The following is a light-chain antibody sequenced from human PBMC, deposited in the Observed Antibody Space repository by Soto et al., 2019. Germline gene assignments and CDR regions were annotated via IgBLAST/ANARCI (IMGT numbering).Light chain of an antibody. J-gene: IGLJ1*01. V-gene: IGLV1-40*01. CDR1: SSNIGAGYD. Sequence: QSVLTQPPSVSGAPGQRVTISCTGSSSNIGAGYDVHWYQQLPGTAPKVLIYGNNNRPSGVPDRFSGSKSGTSASLAITGLQAEDEADYYCPSYDTSLSAYVFGTGTKVTVL. CDR2: GNN. CDR3: PSYDTSLSAYV.